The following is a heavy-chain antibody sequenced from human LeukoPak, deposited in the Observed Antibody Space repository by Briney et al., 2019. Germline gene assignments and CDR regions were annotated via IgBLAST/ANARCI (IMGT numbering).Heavy chain of an antibody. CDR1: GGSISSSSYY. D-gene: IGHD3-3*01. V-gene: IGHV4-39*07. Sequence: SETLSLTCTVSGGSISSSSYYWGWIREPPGKGLEWIGSIYYSGSTYYNPSLKSRVTISVDTSKNQFSLKLSSVTAADTAIYYCARGLASGYPPIPFDYWGQGTLVTVSS. CDR3: ARGLASGYPPIPFDY. J-gene: IGHJ4*02. CDR2: IYYSGST.